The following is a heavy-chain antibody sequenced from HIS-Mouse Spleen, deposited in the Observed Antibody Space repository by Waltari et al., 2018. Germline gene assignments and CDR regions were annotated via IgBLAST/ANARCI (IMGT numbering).Heavy chain of an antibody. CDR3: AKSGSAFTKYDFWSGNHGADAFDI. CDR1: GFTFSSYG. J-gene: IGHJ3*02. D-gene: IGHD3-3*01. Sequence: QPGRSLRLSCAASGFTFSSYGMHWVRQAPGKGLEWVAVIWYDGSNKYYADSVKGRFTISRDNSKNTLYLQMNSLRAEDTAVYYCAKSGSAFTKYDFWSGNHGADAFDIWGQGTMVTVSS. CDR2: IWYDGSNK. V-gene: IGHV3-33*06.